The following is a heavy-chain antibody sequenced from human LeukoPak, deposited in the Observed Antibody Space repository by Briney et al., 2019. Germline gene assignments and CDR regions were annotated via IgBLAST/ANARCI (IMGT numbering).Heavy chain of an antibody. Sequence: SETLSLTCTVSGGSISSGGYYWSWIRQPPGKGLEWIGYIYHSGSTYYNPSLKSRVTISVDRSKNQFSLKLSSVTAADTAVYYCARKPYYDSSGYFDYWGQGTLVTVSS. V-gene: IGHV4-30-2*01. CDR2: IYHSGST. J-gene: IGHJ4*02. CDR1: GGSISSGGYY. D-gene: IGHD3-22*01. CDR3: ARKPYYDSSGYFDY.